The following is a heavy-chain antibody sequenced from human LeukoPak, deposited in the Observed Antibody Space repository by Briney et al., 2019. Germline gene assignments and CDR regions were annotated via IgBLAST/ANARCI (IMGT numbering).Heavy chain of an antibody. Sequence: KTSETLSLTCTVSGGSISSGGYYWSWIRQHPGKGLEWIGYIYYSGSTYYNPSLKSRVTISVDTSKNQFSLKPSSVTAADTAVYYCARGQQWLGLKVWGQGTLVTVSS. J-gene: IGHJ4*02. V-gene: IGHV4-31*03. CDR2: IYYSGST. CDR3: ARGQQWLGLKV. D-gene: IGHD6-19*01. CDR1: GGSISSGGYY.